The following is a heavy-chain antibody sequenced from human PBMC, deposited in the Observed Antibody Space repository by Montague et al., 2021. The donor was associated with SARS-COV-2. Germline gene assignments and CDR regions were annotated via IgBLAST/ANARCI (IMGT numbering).Heavy chain of an antibody. CDR1: GDSVSSNTAA. D-gene: IGHD6-19*01. J-gene: IGHJ5*02. CDR3: AGGWLRNGFDP. Sequence: CAISGDSVSSNTAAWSWIRQSPSRGLEWLGRTYYRSKWNKDYAVSVKSRMTIIAAASENQFSLQLNSVTPEDTAVYYCAGGWLRNGFDPWGQGTLVTVSS. CDR2: TYYRSKWNK. V-gene: IGHV6-1*01.